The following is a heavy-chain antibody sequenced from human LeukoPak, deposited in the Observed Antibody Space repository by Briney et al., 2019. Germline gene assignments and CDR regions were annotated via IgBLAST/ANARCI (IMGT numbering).Heavy chain of an antibody. D-gene: IGHD3-16*02. J-gene: IGHJ4*02. CDR1: GGSISSSNYY. CDR3: ATETVWGSYRFDY. V-gene: IGHV4-61*05. Sequence: SETLSLTCSVSGGSISSSNYYWSWIRQPPGKGLEWIGYIYYSGSTNYNPSLKSRVTISVDTSKNQFSLKLSSVTAADTAVYYCATETVWGSYRFDYWGQGTLVTVSS. CDR2: IYYSGST.